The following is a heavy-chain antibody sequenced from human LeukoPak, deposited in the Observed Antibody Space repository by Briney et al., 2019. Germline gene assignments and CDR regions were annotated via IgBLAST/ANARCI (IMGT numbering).Heavy chain of an antibody. V-gene: IGHV4-34*01. J-gene: IGHJ4*02. Sequence: SETLSLTCAVYGGSFSGYYWRWIRQPPGKGLEWIGEINHSGSTNYNPSLKSRVTISVDTSKNQFSLKLSSVTAADTAVYYCARARGIAAAGILNDYWGQGTLVTVSS. CDR2: INHSGST. D-gene: IGHD6-13*01. CDR3: ARARGIAAAGILNDY. CDR1: GGSFSGYY.